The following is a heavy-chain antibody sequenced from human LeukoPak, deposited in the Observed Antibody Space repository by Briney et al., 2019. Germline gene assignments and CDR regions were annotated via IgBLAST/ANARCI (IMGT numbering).Heavy chain of an antibody. J-gene: IGHJ4*02. CDR2: ISGSGGST. CDR1: GFTFSSYA. CDR3: GKDTFAYSSSCVDY. V-gene: IGHV3-23*01. Sequence: GGSLRLSCAASGFTFSSYAMSWVRQAPGKGLEWVSAISGSGGSTYYADSVKGRFTISRDDSKNTLYLQMNSLRTEDTAVYYCGKDTFAYSSSCVDYWGQGTLVTVSS. D-gene: IGHD6-13*01.